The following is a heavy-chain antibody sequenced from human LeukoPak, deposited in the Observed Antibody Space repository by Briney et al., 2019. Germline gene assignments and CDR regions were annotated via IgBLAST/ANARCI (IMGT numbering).Heavy chain of an antibody. V-gene: IGHV4-39*01. J-gene: IGHJ4*02. CDR1: RGSLTSSNNY. D-gene: IGHD5-18*01. CDR3: ARGYSHCYRYYYFDY. Sequence: SETLSLTCTVSRGSLTSSNNYSGWIRQPPGKGLEWIGSIYYSGSTYYNPSLKSRVTISRDTSKNQFSLKLSSVTAADTAVYYCARGYSHCYRYYYFDYWGQGTLVTVSS. CDR2: IYYSGST.